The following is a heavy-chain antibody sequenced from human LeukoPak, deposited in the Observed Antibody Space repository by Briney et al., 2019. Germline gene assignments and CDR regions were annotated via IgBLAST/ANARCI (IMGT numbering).Heavy chain of an antibody. J-gene: IGHJ5*02. Sequence: GESLKISCKGSGYSFTNYWIGWVRQMPGKGLEFMGIIYPDDSDTRYSPSFQGQVTISVDKSISTAYLQWSSLKASDTAMYYCARYRSGYCSGDNGQNWFDPWGQGTLVTVSS. CDR2: IYPDDSDT. CDR3: ARYRSGYCSGDNGQNWFDP. CDR1: GYSFTNYW. D-gene: IGHD2-15*01. V-gene: IGHV5-51*01.